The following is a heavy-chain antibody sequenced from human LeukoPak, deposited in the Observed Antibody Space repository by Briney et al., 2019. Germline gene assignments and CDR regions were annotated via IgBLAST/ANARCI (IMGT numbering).Heavy chain of an antibody. CDR3: ARGIAVARDRYNWFDP. V-gene: IGHV4-4*07. CDR1: GGSISSYY. D-gene: IGHD6-19*01. Sequence: PSETLSLTCTVSGGSISSYYWSWIRQPAGKGLEWIGRIYTSGSPNYNPSLKSRVTMSVDTSKNQFSLKLSSGTAADTAVYYCARGIAVARDRYNWFDPWGQGTLVTVSS. CDR2: IYTSGSP. J-gene: IGHJ5*02.